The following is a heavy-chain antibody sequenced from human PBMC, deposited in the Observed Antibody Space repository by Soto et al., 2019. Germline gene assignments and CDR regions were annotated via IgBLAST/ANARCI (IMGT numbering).Heavy chain of an antibody. D-gene: IGHD3-22*01. CDR1: GGSISSGGYS. J-gene: IGHJ5*02. V-gene: IGHV4-30-2*01. CDR2: IYHSGST. Sequence: PSETLSLTCAVSGGSISSGGYSWSWIRQPPGKGLEWIGYIYHSGSTYYNPSLKSRVTISVDRSKNQFSLKLTSVTAADTALYYCPSGGYSDSSGYRFDPCGQRTLVTVSS. CDR3: PSGGYSDSSGYRFDP.